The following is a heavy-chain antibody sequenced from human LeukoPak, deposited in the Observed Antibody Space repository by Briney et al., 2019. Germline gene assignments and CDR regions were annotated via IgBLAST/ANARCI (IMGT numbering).Heavy chain of an antibody. CDR1: GGSFSGYY. J-gene: IGHJ6*03. V-gene: IGHV4-34*01. CDR2: INHSGST. CDR3: ARGYWYQPRLGRRDYDYYIDV. D-gene: IGHD2-2*01. Sequence: SETLSLTCAVYGGSFSGYYWSCIRQPPGKGLEWIGEINHSGSTNYNPSLKSRVTTSVDTSKNQFSLKLSSVTAADTAVYYCARGYWYQPRLGRRDYDYYIDVWGKGTTVTVSS.